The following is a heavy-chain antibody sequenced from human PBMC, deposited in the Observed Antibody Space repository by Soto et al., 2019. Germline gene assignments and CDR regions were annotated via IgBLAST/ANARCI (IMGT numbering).Heavy chain of an antibody. CDR1: GGSLTNLY. CDR3: VREGDSSDRFGGWFDS. CDR2: IYYSGTT. Sequence: QVQLQESGPGLLKPSETLSLNCTVSGGSLTNLYWSWIRQSPGKGLEWIGFIYYSGTTNYNPSLKSRVTISIDTSKNQFSLKLKSVTAADTAVYYCVREGDSSDRFGGWFDSWGQGALLTVSS. D-gene: IGHD3-16*01. V-gene: IGHV4-59*11. J-gene: IGHJ5*01.